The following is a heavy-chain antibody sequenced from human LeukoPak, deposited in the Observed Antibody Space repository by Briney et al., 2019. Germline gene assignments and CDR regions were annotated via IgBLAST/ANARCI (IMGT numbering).Heavy chain of an antibody. Sequence: SETLSLTCAVYGGSFSGYYWSWIRQPPGKGLEWIGIIYHSGSTYYNPSLRSRVTISVDTSKNQFSLKLRSVTAADTAVYYCARVEAAALRWDFDDWGQGTLVTVSS. CDR3: ARVEAAALRWDFDD. CDR2: IYHSGST. J-gene: IGHJ4*02. V-gene: IGHV4-34*01. D-gene: IGHD4-23*01. CDR1: GGSFSGYY.